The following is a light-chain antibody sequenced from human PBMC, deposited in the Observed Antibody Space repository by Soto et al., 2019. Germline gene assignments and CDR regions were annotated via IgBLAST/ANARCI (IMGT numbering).Light chain of an antibody. J-gene: IGLJ1*01. CDR1: STDVGGYNY. CDR3: GSYSSTDTPFV. Sequence: QSVLAQPSSVSGSPGQSITISCTGTSTDVGGYNYVSWYQHHSGKAPKLLIYEVTNRPSGISDRFSGSKSVNTASLTISGLQAEDESDYYCGSYSSTDTPFVFGTATKLTVL. CDR2: EVT. V-gene: IGLV2-14*01.